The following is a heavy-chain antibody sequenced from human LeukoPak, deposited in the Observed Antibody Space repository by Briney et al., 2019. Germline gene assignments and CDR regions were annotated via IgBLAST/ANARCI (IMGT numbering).Heavy chain of an antibody. CDR2: IIPIFGTA. CDR3: ASYGVDAFDI. J-gene: IGHJ3*02. D-gene: IGHD4-17*01. V-gene: IGHV1-69*01. Sequence: ASVKVSCKASGGTFSSYAISWVRQAPGQGLEWMGGIIPIFGTANYAQKFQGRVTITADESTSMAYMELSSLRSEDTAVYYCASYGVDAFDIWGQGTMVTVSS. CDR1: GGTFSSYA.